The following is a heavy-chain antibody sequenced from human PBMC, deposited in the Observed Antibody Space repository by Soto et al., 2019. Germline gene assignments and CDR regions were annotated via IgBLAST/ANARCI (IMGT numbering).Heavy chain of an antibody. D-gene: IGHD3-10*01. CDR2: IIPLFGTA. Sequence: QVQLVQSGADVKKPGSSVKVSCQASGVTFSSETLGWVRQAPGQGLEWVGGIIPLFGTASYAQKFQGRVKITADESTSTVYMELSSLSSDDTAVYFWATELGENPASYFDAWGQGNLVTVSS. CDR3: ATELGENPASYFDA. V-gene: IGHV1-69*01. J-gene: IGHJ4*02. CDR1: GVTFSSET.